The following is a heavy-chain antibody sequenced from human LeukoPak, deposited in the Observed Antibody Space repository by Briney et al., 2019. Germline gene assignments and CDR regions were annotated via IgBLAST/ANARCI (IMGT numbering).Heavy chain of an antibody. J-gene: IGHJ4*02. V-gene: IGHV1-2*06. D-gene: IGHD4-23*01. CDR2: INPNSGGT. Sequence: ASAKVSCKASGYTFTGYYMHWVRQAPGQGLEWMGRINPNSGGTNYAQKFQGRVTMTRDTSISTAYMELSRLRSDDTAVYYCARDISDYGGNSGVDYWGQGTLVTVSS. CDR1: GYTFTGYY. CDR3: ARDISDYGGNSGVDY.